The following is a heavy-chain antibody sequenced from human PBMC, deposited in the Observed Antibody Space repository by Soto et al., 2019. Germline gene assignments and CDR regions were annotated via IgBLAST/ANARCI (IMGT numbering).Heavy chain of an antibody. CDR3: AHTLTRAIWFGELSCWFDP. D-gene: IGHD3-10*01. CDR2: IYWDDDK. Sequence: SGPTLVNPTQTLTLTCTFSGFSLSTSGVGVGWIRQPPGKALEWLALIYWDDDKRYSPPLKSRLTITKDTSKNQVVLTMTNMDPVDTATYYCAHTLTRAIWFGELSCWFDPWGQGTLVTV. V-gene: IGHV2-5*02. J-gene: IGHJ5*02. CDR1: GFSLSTSGVG.